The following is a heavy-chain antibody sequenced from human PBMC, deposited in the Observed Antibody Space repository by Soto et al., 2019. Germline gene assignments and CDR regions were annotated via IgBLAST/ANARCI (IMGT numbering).Heavy chain of an antibody. CDR3: ARGGDSSGYYYSSFDY. CDR1: GGTFSSYA. CDR2: IIPIFGTA. D-gene: IGHD3-22*01. Sequence: GASVKVSCKASGGTFSSYAISWVRQAPGQGLEWMGGIIPIFGTANYAQKFQGRVTITADESTSTAYMELSSLRSEDTAVYYCARGGDSSGYYYSSFDYWGQGTLVTVSS. J-gene: IGHJ4*02. V-gene: IGHV1-69*13.